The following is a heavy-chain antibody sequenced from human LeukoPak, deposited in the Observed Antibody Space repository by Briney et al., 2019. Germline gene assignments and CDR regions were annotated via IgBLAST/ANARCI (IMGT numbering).Heavy chain of an antibody. CDR3: ARAPIVGATDAFDI. CDR2: IYYSGST. D-gene: IGHD1-26*01. Sequence: SETLSLTCTVSGGSIISYYWSWIRQPPGKGLEWIGYIYYSGSTNYNPSLKSRVTISVDTSKNQFSLKLSSVTAADTAVYYCARAPIVGATDAFDIWGQGTMVTVSS. V-gene: IGHV4-59*01. CDR1: GGSIISYY. J-gene: IGHJ3*02.